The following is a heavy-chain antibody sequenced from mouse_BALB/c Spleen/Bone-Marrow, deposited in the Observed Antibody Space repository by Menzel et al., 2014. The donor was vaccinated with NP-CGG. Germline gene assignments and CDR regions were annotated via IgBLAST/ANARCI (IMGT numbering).Heavy chain of an antibody. D-gene: IGHD2-1*01. CDR1: GYTFTSYW. J-gene: IGHJ3*01. CDR3: TRSRDYGNWFAY. V-gene: IGHV1S127*01. CDR2: IDPSDSYT. Sequence: VQLQESWAELVKPGASVKMSCKASGYTFTSYWMHWVKQRPGQGLEWIGVIDPSDSYTSYNQKFKGKATLTVDTSSSTAYMQLSSLTSEDSAVYYCTRSRDYGNWFAYWGQGTLVTVSA.